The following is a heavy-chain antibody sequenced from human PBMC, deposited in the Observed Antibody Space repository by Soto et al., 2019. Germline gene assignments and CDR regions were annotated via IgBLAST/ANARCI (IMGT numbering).Heavy chain of an antibody. CDR2: IYYSATT. D-gene: IGHD4-17*01. V-gene: IGHV4-59*11. CDR3: AITQEYGDYEN. CDR1: GAPLFNHY. Sequence: QVQLHESGPGLVKPSETLSLTCTVSGAPLFNHYWSWIRQSPGRGLEWIGHIYYSATTKYNPSLKSRVTISVDASKDHFSLKLTSVTAADTAVYYCAITQEYGDYENWGQGTLVIVSS. J-gene: IGHJ4*02.